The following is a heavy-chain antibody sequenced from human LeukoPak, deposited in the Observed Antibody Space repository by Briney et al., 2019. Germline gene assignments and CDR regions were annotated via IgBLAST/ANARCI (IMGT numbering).Heavy chain of an antibody. V-gene: IGHV4-61*02. J-gene: IGHJ3*02. CDR1: GGSISSGSYY. CDR2: IYTSGST. D-gene: IGHD4-23*01. Sequence: SETLSLTCTVSGGSISSGSYYWSWIRQPAGKGLEWIGRIYTSGSTNYNPSLKSRVTISVDTSKNQFSLKLSSVTAADTAVYYCARRGIFYGGKAFDIWGQGTMVTVSS. CDR3: ARRGIFYGGKAFDI.